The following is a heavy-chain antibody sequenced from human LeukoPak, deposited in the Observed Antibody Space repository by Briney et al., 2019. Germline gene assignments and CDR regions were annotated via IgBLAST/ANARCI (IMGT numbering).Heavy chain of an antibody. V-gene: IGHV3-23*01. D-gene: IGHD3-9*01. CDR2: ISGSGGST. J-gene: IGHJ4*02. CDR3: ARDNILTGLT. CDR1: GFTFSSYA. Sequence: GGSLRLSCAASGFTFSSYAMSWVRQAPGKGLEWVSAISGSGGSTYYADSVKGRFTISRDNAKNSLYLQMNSLTAEDTAVYYCARDNILTGLTGGQGTLVTVSS.